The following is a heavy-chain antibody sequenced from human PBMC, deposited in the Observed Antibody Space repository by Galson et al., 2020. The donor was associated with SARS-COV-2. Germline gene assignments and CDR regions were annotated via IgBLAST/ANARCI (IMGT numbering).Heavy chain of an antibody. V-gene: IGHV5-51*01. CDR2: IYPDDSDT. J-gene: IGHJ4*01. D-gene: IGHD2-2*01. Sequence: HGESLKISCKVYGYTFTKHWIAWVRQMPGKGLECMGVIYPDDSDTRYSPSFQGQVTISADKSTSTAYLQWSSLKASDTAIYFCARENVTSEGRGGFDYWCHGSLVTVSS. CDR1: GYTFTKHW. CDR3: ARENVTSEGRGGFDY.